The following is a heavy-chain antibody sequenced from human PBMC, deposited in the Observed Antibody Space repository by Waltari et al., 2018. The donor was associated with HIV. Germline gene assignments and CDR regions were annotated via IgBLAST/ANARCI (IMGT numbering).Heavy chain of an antibody. CDR2: ILHDANKQ. CDR3: AGDSPAFSRGTEELDY. Sequence: QVQLVESGGGVVQPGKSLRLSCAASVFTFSSYAMTWVRQAPGEWLEWVAGILHDANKQYHADSVQGRFTISRDNSKNTLYLQMNSLRAEDTALYYCAGDSPAFSRGTEELDYWGQGTLVTVSS. D-gene: IGHD2-2*01. CDR1: VFTFSSYA. J-gene: IGHJ4*02. V-gene: IGHV3-33*01.